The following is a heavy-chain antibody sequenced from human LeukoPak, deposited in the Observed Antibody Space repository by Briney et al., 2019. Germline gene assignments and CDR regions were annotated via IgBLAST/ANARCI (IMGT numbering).Heavy chain of an antibody. CDR2: ISSSSSYI. J-gene: IGHJ3*02. D-gene: IGHD5-18*01. V-gene: IGHV3-21*01. CDR3: ARDQPGYSYGVDI. CDR1: GFTFSSYS. Sequence: GGSLRLSCAASGFTFSSYSMNWVRQAPGKGREWVSSISSSSSYIYYADSVKGRFTISRDNAKNSLYLQMNSLRAEDTAVYYCARDQPGYSYGVDIWGQGTMVTVSS.